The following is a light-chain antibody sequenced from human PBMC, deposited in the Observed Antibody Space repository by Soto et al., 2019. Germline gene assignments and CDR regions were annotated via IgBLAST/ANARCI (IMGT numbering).Light chain of an antibody. Sequence: EIVLTQSPGTLSLSPGERATLSCRASQSVSSSYLAWYQQKPGQAPRLLIYGASSRATGIPDRFSVSWSGTDFTLTISRLEPEDFAVYYYQQYGSSPPVWTFDQGTKVEVK. CDR2: GAS. CDR3: QQYGSSPPVWT. V-gene: IGKV3-20*01. CDR1: QSVSSSY. J-gene: IGKJ1*01.